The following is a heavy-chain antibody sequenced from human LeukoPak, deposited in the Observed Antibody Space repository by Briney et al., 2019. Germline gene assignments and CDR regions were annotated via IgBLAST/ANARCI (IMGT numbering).Heavy chain of an antibody. D-gene: IGHD2-15*01. J-gene: IGHJ6*03. CDR3: GRVVAGAEANRLHYHYRDV. Sequence: GGSLRLPCAASGFTFGIYSMTWVRQAPGKGLEWVSSISSSSMYIYYADSMRGRFTISRDNAENSLYLQLGNPGVEDTAGYSCGRVVAGAEANRLHYHYRDVGGKETRDSVS. V-gene: IGHV3-21*01. CDR2: ISSSSMYI. CDR1: GFTFGIYS.